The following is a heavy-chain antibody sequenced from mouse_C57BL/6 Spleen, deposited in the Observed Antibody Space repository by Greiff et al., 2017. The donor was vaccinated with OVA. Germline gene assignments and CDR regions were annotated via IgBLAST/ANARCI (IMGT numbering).Heavy chain of an antibody. CDR1: GFTFSDYY. CDR3: ARATGSSIFDY. J-gene: IGHJ2*01. Sequence: EVKLMESGGGLVQPGGSLKLSCAASGFTFSDYYMYWVRQTPEKRLEWVAYISNGGGSTYYLDTVKGRFTISRDNAKNTLYLQMSRLKSEDTAMYYCARATGSSIFDYWGQGTTLTVSS. D-gene: IGHD1-1*01. CDR2: ISNGGGST. V-gene: IGHV5-12*01.